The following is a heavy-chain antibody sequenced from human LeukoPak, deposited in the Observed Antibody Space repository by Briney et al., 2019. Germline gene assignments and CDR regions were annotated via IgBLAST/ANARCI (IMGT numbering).Heavy chain of an antibody. Sequence: EASVKVSCKASGYTFTGYYMHWVRQAPGQGLEWMGWINPNSGGTNYAQKFQGRVTMTRDTSISTAYMELSRLRSDDTAVYYCARDRIAARPSGGEDWFDPWGQGTLVTVSS. CDR1: GYTFTGYY. D-gene: IGHD6-6*01. CDR2: INPNSGGT. J-gene: IGHJ5*02. V-gene: IGHV1-2*02. CDR3: ARDRIAARPSGGEDWFDP.